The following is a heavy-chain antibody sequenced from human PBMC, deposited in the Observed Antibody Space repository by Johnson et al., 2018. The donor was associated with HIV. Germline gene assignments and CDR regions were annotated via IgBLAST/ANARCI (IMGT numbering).Heavy chain of an antibody. V-gene: IGHV3-30*02. J-gene: IGHJ3*02. D-gene: IGHD6-13*01. Sequence: QVQLVESGGGVVQPGRSLRLSCAASGFTFSTYGMHWVRQAPGKGLEWVAFIRHEGNNKYYADSVKGRFTISSDNAKNSLYLQMNSRRAEDTALYYCAKAAANAFDIWGQGTMVTVSS. CDR1: GFTFSTYG. CDR3: AKAAANAFDI. CDR2: IRHEGNNK.